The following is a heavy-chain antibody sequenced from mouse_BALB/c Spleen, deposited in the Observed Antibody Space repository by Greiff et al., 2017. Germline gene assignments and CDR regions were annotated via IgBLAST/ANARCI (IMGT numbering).Heavy chain of an antibody. V-gene: IGHV1-54*01. CDR3: ARSYGYGRTGFAY. D-gene: IGHD2-2*01. CDR1: GYAFTNYL. J-gene: IGHJ3*01. CDR2: INPGSGGT. Sequence: QVQLQQSGAELVRPGTSVKVSCKASGYAFTNYLIEWVKQRPGQGLEWIGVINPGSGGTNYNEKFKGKATLTADKSSSTAYMQRSSLTSDDSAVYFCARSYGYGRTGFAYWGQGTLVTVSA.